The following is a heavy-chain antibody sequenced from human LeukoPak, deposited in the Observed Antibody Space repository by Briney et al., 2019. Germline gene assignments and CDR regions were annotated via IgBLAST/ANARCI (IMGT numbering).Heavy chain of an antibody. CDR2: IYYSGST. CDR3: ARGIFGVVYYYMDV. V-gene: IGHV4-39*07. Sequence: SETLSRTCTVSGGSISSSSYYWGWIRQPPGKGLEWIGSIYYSGSTYYNPSLKSRVTISVDTSKNQFSLKLSSVTAADTAVYYCARGIFGVVYYYMDVWGKGTTVTVSS. J-gene: IGHJ6*03. D-gene: IGHD3-3*01. CDR1: GGSISSSSYY.